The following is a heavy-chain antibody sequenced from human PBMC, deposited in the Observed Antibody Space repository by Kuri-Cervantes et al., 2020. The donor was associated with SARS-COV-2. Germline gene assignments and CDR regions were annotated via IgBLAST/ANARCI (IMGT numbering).Heavy chain of an antibody. CDR2: ISYDGSNK. Sequence: GESLKISCAASGLTFSSYAMHWVRQAPGKGLEWVAVISYDGSNKYYADSVKGRFTISRDNSKNTLYLQMNSLRAEDTAVYYCARDVARGGLVRRGNPYYFDYWGQGTLVTVSS. J-gene: IGHJ4*02. CDR3: ARDVARGGLVRRGNPYYFDY. V-gene: IGHV3-30-3*01. D-gene: IGHD3-16*01. CDR1: GLTFSSYA.